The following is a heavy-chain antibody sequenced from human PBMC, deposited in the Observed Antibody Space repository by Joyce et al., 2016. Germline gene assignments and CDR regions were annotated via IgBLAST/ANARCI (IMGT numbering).Heavy chain of an antibody. V-gene: IGHV3-30*18. CDR1: GLTLSNYG. D-gene: IGHD6-25*01. J-gene: IGHJ4*02. CDR2: ISYDGISK. Sequence: QVQLVESGGGVVQPGRSLRLSCAASGLTLSNYGVHWVRQVPGQGLEWVAVISYDGISKYYADSVKGRFTISRDNSKNTVFLEMNSLRAEDTAVYYCAKFLTATYSSGWFLDYWGQGTLVTVSS. CDR3: AKFLTATYSSGWFLDY.